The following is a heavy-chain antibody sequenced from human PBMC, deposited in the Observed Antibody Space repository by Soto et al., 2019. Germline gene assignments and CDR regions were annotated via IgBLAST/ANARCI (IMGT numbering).Heavy chain of an antibody. CDR1: GFSLTTSGVG. V-gene: IGHV2-5*02. J-gene: IGHJ4*02. CDR3: SHSVRRFFDY. Sequence: QVTLKESGHTLVKPTQILTLTCTFSGFSLTTSGVGVGWIRQPPGKALEWLALIFWDDDKRYNPSLRSRLTITKDTSKNQVVLTMTNMDPVDTATYYCSHSVRRFFDYWGQGALVTVSS. CDR2: IFWDDDK.